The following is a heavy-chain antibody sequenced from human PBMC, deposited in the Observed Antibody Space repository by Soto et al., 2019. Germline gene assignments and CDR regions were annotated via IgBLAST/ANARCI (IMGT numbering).Heavy chain of an antibody. CDR1: GFTFSSYA. CDR2: ISYDGSNK. CDR3: ARWSMTADV. D-gene: IGHD2-21*02. Sequence: GGSLRLSCAASGFTFSSYAMHWVRQAPGKGLEWVAVISYDGSNKYYADSVKGRFTISRDNSKNTLYLQMNSLRAEDTAVYYCARWSMTADVWGRGTTVTVSS. V-gene: IGHV3-30-3*01. J-gene: IGHJ6*02.